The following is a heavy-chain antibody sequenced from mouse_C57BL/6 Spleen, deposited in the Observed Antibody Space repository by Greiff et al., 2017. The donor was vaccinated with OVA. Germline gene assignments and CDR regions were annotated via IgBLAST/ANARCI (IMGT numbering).Heavy chain of an antibody. J-gene: IGHJ1*03. Sequence: DVQLVESGGGLVQPKGSLKLSCAASGFSFNTYAMNWVRQAPGKGLEWVARIRSKSNNYATYYADSVKDRFTISRDDSESMLYLQMNNLKTEDTAMYYCVRQAYVGWYFDVWGTGTTVTVSS. V-gene: IGHV10-1*01. CDR2: IRSKSNNYAT. CDR1: GFSFNTYA. D-gene: IGHD2-10*02. CDR3: VRQAYVGWYFDV.